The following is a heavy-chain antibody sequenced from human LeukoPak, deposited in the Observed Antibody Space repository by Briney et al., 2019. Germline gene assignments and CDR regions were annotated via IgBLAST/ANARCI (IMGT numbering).Heavy chain of an antibody. CDR2: IYYSGST. J-gene: IGHJ5*02. D-gene: IGHD6-13*01. CDR1: GGSISSSSYY. V-gene: IGHV4-39*01. CDR3: ARLGAAANPNWFDP. Sequence: SETLSLTCTVSGGSISSSSYYWGWIRQPPGQGLGWIGSIYYSGSTYYNPSLKSRVTISVDTSKNQFSLKLSSVTAADTAVYYCARLGAAANPNWFDPWGQGTLVTVSS.